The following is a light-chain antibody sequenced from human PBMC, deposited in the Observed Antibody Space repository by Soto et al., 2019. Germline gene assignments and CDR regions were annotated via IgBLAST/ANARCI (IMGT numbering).Light chain of an antibody. J-gene: IGLJ1*01. CDR3: CSYTTSSTLV. CDR2: EVS. V-gene: IGLV2-14*01. Sequence: QSALTQPASVSGSTGQSITISCTGTSSDVGTYNHVSWYQQHPGKAPQLIIYEVSNRPSGLSNRFSASKSGNTASLTISGLKAEDEAEYYCCSYTTSSTLVFGTGTKRSVL. CDR1: SSDVGTYNH.